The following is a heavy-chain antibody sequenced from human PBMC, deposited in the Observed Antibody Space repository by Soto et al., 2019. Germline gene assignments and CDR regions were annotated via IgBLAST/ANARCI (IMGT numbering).Heavy chain of an antibody. V-gene: IGHV1-8*01. CDR1: GYTFTSYD. J-gene: IGHJ6*02. CDR3: ASSRITMVPYGMDV. CDR2: MNPNSGNT. D-gene: IGHD3-10*01. Sequence: GASVKVSCKASGYTFTSYDINWVRQATGQGFEWMGWMNPNSGNTGYAQKFQGRVTITRDTSASTAYMELSSLRSEDTAVYYCASSRITMVPYGMDVWGQGTTVTVSS.